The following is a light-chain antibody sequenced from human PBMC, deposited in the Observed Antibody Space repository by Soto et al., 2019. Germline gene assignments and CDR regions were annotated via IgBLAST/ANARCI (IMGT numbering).Light chain of an antibody. CDR2: DAS. CDR3: QQYDNLPLT. V-gene: IGKV1-33*01. CDR1: QDISNY. J-gene: IGKJ4*01. Sequence: DIHMTQSPSSLSASVGDRVTITCQASQDISNYLNWYQQKPGKAPKLLIYDASNLETGVPSRFSGSGSGTDFTLTISSLQPEDIATYYCQQYDNLPLTVGGGTKVEIK.